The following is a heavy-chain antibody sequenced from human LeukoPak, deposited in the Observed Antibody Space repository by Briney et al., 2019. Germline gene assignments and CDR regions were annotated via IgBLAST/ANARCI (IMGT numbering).Heavy chain of an antibody. CDR2: ISSSSSYI. CDR3: ARATIFGTGYFDY. Sequence: GSLRLSCAASGFTFSSYSMNWVRQAPGKGLEWVSSISSSSSYIYYADSVKGRFTISRDNAKNSLYLQMNSLRAEDTAVYYCARATIFGTGYFDYWGQGTLVTVSS. CDR1: GFTFSSYS. V-gene: IGHV3-21*01. J-gene: IGHJ4*02. D-gene: IGHD3-3*01.